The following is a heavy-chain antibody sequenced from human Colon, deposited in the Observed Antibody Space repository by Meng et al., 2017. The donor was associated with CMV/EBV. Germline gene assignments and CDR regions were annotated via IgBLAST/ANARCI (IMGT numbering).Heavy chain of an antibody. CDR1: TFTSYD. J-gene: IGHJ4*02. V-gene: IGHV1-46*01. CDR2: ISPRDHGT. CDR3: ARGAIFGVIVSSPLFDN. Sequence: TFTSYDIHWMRQGPGQGLEWMGMISPRDHGTAYAPKFQGRVTMTRDTSTSTVYMELGSLRSEDTAIYYCARGAIFGVIVSSPLFDNWGQGTLVTVSS. D-gene: IGHD3-3*01.